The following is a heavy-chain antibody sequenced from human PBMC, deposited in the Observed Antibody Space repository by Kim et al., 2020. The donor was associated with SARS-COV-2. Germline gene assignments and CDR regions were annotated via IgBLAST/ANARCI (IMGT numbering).Heavy chain of an antibody. Sequence: YIYYADSVKGRFTISRDNAKNSLYLQMNSLRAEDTAVYYCALGATLGFDYWGQGTLVTVSS. CDR2: YI. CDR3: ALGATLGFDY. J-gene: IGHJ4*02. V-gene: IGHV3-21*01. D-gene: IGHD1-26*01.